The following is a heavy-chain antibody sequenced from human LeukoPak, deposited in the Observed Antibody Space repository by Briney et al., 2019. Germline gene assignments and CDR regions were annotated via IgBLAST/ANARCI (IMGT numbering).Heavy chain of an antibody. CDR1: GFTFSSYH. CDR2: MNPNSGNT. J-gene: IGHJ5*02. D-gene: IGHD6-25*01. CDR3: ARGLRLLGIWSDP. V-gene: IGHV1-8*01. Sequence: ASVKVSCKASGFTFSSYHINWVRQATGQGLEWMGWMNPNSGNTGYAQKFQGRVTMTRNTSISTAYMELSSLRSEDTAVYYCARGLRLLGIWSDPWGQGTLVTVSS.